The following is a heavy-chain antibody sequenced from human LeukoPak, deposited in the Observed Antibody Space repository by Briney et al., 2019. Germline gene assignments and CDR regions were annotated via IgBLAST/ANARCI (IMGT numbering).Heavy chain of an antibody. CDR1: GFNFRGYA. CDR2: ITGSGGTT. D-gene: IGHD3-10*01. V-gene: IGHV3-23*01. CDR3: AKRREENYYGSGSYLD. Sequence: GGSLRLSCAASGFNFRGYAMSWVRQAPGKGLEWVSEITGSGGTTYYADSVKGRFTISRDNSKKTLYLQMNSPRAEDTAVYYCAKRREENYYGSGSYLDWGQGTLVTVSS. J-gene: IGHJ4*02.